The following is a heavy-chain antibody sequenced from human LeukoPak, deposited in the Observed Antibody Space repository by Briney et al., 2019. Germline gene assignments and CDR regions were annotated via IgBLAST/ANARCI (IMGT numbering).Heavy chain of an antibody. J-gene: IGHJ3*02. CDR3: ARDLVTVTKGFDI. CDR2: ISYIGST. D-gene: IGHD4-17*01. CDR1: GGSISSGGYS. Sequence: PSETLSLTCAVSGGSISSGGYSWSWIRQPPGKGLEWIGYISYIGSTNYNPSLKSRVTISIDTSKNQFSLKLISVTAADTAVYYCARDLVTVTKGFDIWGQGTMVSVSS. V-gene: IGHV4-61*08.